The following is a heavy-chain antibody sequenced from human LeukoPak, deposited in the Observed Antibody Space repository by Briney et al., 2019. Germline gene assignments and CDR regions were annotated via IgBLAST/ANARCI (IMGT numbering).Heavy chain of an antibody. CDR2: ISTTGSIV. Sequence: PGGSLRLSCAASGFSFGRYEMNWVRQAPGKGLEWVSYISTTGSIVYYADSVEGRFTMSRDNAKNLLYLQMNSLRAEDAAVYYCAKDFPHYYESSHGMDAWGQGTTVTVSS. D-gene: IGHD3-22*01. J-gene: IGHJ6*02. CDR1: GFSFGRYE. CDR3: AKDFPHYYESSHGMDA. V-gene: IGHV3-48*03.